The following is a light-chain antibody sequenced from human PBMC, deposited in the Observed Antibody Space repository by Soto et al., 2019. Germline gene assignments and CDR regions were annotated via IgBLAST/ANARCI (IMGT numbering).Light chain of an antibody. CDR3: AAWDDSLYGLV. CDR1: STNVGINP. Sequence: QSVLTQPPSTSGTPGQRVTISCSGSSTNVGINPVNWYQQFPGTAPRLLIYTNDQLPSGVPGRFSGSKSGTSASLDISGLQSEDEADYYCAAWDDSLYGLVFGGGTKLTVL. J-gene: IGLJ2*01. V-gene: IGLV1-44*01. CDR2: TND.